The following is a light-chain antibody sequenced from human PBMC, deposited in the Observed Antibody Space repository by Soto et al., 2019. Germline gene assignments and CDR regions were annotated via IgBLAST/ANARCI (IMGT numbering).Light chain of an antibody. J-gene: IGLJ1*01. V-gene: IGLV1-51*01. CDR1: SSNIGNNY. CDR3: GTWDSSLSVSI. CDR2: DNN. Sequence: QSVLTQPPSVSAAPGQKVTISCSGSSSNIGNNYVSWYQQLPGTAPKLLIYDNNKRPSEIPDRFSGSKSGTSATLGITGLQTGDEADYYCGTWDSSLSVSIFGTGTKVTVL.